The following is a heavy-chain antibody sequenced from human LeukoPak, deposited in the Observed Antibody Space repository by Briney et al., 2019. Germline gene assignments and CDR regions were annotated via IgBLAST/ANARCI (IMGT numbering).Heavy chain of an antibody. V-gene: IGHV3-23*01. D-gene: IGHD6-19*01. Sequence: GGSLRLSCAASGFTFSRYVMSWVRQAPGKGLELVSVISGSDVSGGTKYYADSATGRFTISRENAKNKLYLQMNSLRAEDTAVYYCATTYVTGRYDYFDYWGQGTLVTVSS. CDR2: ISGSDVSGGTK. J-gene: IGHJ4*02. CDR1: GFTFSRYV. CDR3: ATTYVTGRYDYFDY.